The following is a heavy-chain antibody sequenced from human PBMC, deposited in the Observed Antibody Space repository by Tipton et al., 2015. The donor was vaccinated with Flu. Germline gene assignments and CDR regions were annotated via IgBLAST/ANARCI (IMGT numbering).Heavy chain of an antibody. CDR1: GVSITGYF. D-gene: IGHD6-19*01. J-gene: IGHJ4*02. V-gene: IGHV4-59*01. Sequence: GLVKPSETLSLTCSVSGVSITGYFWTWIRQSPGKGLEFIGHISNTGKSDYNPSLNGRVTISEDTSKNQVSLQMTSVTAADTAVYYCAKYGWSGWEVDYWSQGILVTVSS. CDR2: ISNTGKS. CDR3: AKYGWSGWEVDY.